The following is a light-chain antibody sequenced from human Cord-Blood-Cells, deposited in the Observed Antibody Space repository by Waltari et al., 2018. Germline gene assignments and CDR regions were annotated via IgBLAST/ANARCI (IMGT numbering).Light chain of an antibody. J-gene: IGLJ3*02. Sequence: NFMLTQPHSVSESPGKTVTISCTRSSGSIASNYVQWYQQRPGSSPTTGIYEDNQRPSGVPDRFSGSIDSSSNSASLTRSGLKTEDEADYYCQSYDSSNWVFGGGTKLTVL. CDR3: QSYDSSNWV. CDR2: EDN. V-gene: IGLV6-57*01. CDR1: SGSIASNY.